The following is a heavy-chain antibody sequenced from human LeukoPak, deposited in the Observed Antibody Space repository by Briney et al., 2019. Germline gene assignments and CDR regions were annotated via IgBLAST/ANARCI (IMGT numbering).Heavy chain of an antibody. J-gene: IGHJ6*02. CDR1: GFTFSSYG. CDR2: IWYDGSNK. V-gene: IGHV3-33*01. CDR3: ARGWELLYWYGMDV. D-gene: IGHD1-26*01. Sequence: GGSLRLSCAASGFTFSSYGMHWVRQAPGKGLEWVAVIWYDGSNKYYADSVKSRFTISRDNSKNTLYLQMNSLRAEDTAVYYCARGWELLYWYGMDVWGQGTTVTVSS.